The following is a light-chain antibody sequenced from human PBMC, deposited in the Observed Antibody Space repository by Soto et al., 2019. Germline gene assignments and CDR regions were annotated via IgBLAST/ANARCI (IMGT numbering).Light chain of an antibody. V-gene: IGLV2-14*01. CDR1: SSDVGGYNY. CDR3: SSYTSSSTLV. Sequence: QSALTQPASVSGSPGQSITISCTGTSSDVGGYNYVSWYQQHPGKAPKLMIYDVSNRPSGVSNCFSGSKSGNTASLTISGLQAEDEADYYCSSYTSSSTLVFGGGTKGTVL. J-gene: IGLJ2*01. CDR2: DVS.